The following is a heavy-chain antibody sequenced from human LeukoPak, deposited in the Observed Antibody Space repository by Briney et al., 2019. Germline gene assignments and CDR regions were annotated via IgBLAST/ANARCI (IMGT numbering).Heavy chain of an antibody. Sequence: SETLSLTCTVSGGSMNDYYWSWIRQPPGQGLEWIGYMYNSGSTNYNPSLKSRVSISIDTSKNQFSLKLSSVTAADTAVYYCARDRYCIGGICYSGRFDPWGRGTLVTVSS. CDR2: MYNSGST. V-gene: IGHV4-59*01. CDR3: ARDRYCIGGICYSGRFDP. CDR1: GGSMNDYY. J-gene: IGHJ5*02. D-gene: IGHD2-15*01.